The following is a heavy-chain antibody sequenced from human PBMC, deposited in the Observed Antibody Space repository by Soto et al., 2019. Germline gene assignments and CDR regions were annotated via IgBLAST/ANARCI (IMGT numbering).Heavy chain of an antibody. D-gene: IGHD6-25*01. V-gene: IGHV5-51*01. CDR3: ARLEYSTGGYYYYYGMDV. J-gene: IGHJ6*02. CDR2: IYPGDSDT. Sequence: PGESLKISCKGSGYSFTSYWICWVRQMPGKGLEWMGIIYPGDSDTRYSPSFQGQVTISADKSISTAYLQWSSLKASDTAMYYCARLEYSTGGYYYYYGMDVWGQGTTVTVSS. CDR1: GYSFTSYW.